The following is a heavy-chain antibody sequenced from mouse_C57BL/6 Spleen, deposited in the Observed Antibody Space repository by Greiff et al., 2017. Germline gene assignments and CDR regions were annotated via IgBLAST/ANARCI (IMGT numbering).Heavy chain of an antibody. V-gene: IGHV5-17*01. D-gene: IGHD4-1*01. CDR1: GFTFSDYG. Sequence: VQLKQSGGGLVKPGGSLKLSCAASGFTFSDYGMHWVRQAPEKGLEWVAYISSGSSTIYYADTVKGRFTISRDNAKNTLFLQMTSLRSEDTAMYYCARPPGTGAMDYWGQGTSVTVSS. CDR3: ARPPGTGAMDY. CDR2: ISSGSSTI. J-gene: IGHJ4*01.